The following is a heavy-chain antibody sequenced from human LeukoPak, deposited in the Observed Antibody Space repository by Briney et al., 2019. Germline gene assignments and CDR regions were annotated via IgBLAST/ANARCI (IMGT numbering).Heavy chain of an antibody. J-gene: IGHJ3*02. CDR3: ARGGYYYDSSGYYMDAFDI. V-gene: IGHV4-30-2*01. CDR2: IYHSGST. Sequence: SQTLSLTCAVSGGSLSSGGYSWSWIRQPPGKGLEWIGYIYHSGSTYYNPSLKSRVTISVDRSKNQFSLKLSSVTAADTAVYYCARGGYYYDSSGYYMDAFDIWGQGTMVTVSS. D-gene: IGHD3-22*01. CDR1: GGSLSSGGYS.